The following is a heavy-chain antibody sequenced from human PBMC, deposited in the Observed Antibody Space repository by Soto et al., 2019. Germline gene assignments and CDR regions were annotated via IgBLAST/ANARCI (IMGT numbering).Heavy chain of an antibody. Sequence: SVKVSCKASGGTFSSYAISWVRQAPGQGLEWMGGIIPIFGTANYAQKFHGRVTITADESTTTAYMELSSLRSEDTAVYYCARDLKRYYDSSGYGYYYYGMDVWGQGPTVTVSS. CDR1: GGTFSSYA. CDR3: ARDLKRYYDSSGYGYYYYGMDV. J-gene: IGHJ6*02. V-gene: IGHV1-69*13. D-gene: IGHD3-22*01. CDR2: IIPIFGTA.